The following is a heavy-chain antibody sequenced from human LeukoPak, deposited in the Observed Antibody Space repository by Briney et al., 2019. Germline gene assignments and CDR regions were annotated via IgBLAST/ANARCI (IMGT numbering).Heavy chain of an antibody. J-gene: IGHJ6*02. CDR2: ISAYNGNT. CDR3: ARDSYDFWSGYYTWDYYGMDV. CDR1: GYTFTSYG. V-gene: IGHV1-18*01. Sequence: GASVKVSCKASGYTFTSYGISWVRQAPEQGLEWMGWISAYNGNTNYAQKLQGRVTMTTDTSTSTAYMELRSLRSDDTAVYYCARDSYDFWSGYYTWDYYGMDVWGQGTTVTVSS. D-gene: IGHD3-3*01.